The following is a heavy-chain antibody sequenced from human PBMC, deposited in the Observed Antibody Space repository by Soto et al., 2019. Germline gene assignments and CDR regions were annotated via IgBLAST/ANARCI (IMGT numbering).Heavy chain of an antibody. CDR1: GGSINSYY. CDR2: ISYSGTT. V-gene: IGHV4-59*01. Sequence: QVQLQESGPGLVKPSETLSLTCTVSGGSINSYYGIWIRQPPGKGLEWIGYISYSGTTNYNPSLKSRVTISVDTSKNQFSLKLSSVTAADTAVYYCARVSGDRLVYYYYYMDVWGKGTTVTVSS. CDR3: ARVSGDRLVYYYYYMDV. D-gene: IGHD3-9*01. J-gene: IGHJ6*03.